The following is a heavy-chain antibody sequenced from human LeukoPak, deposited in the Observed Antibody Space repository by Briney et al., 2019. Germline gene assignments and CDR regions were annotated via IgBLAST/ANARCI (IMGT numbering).Heavy chain of an antibody. D-gene: IGHD3-9*01. V-gene: IGHV3-21*01. CDR1: GFTFSSYS. CDR3: ARGGHFDSSFDY. J-gene: IGHJ4*02. Sequence: PGGSLRLSCAASGFTFSSYSMNWVRPAPGKGLEWVSSISSSSSYIYYADSVKGRFTISRDNAKNSLYLQMNSLRAEDTAVYYCARGGHFDSSFDYWGQGTLVTVSS. CDR2: ISSSSSYI.